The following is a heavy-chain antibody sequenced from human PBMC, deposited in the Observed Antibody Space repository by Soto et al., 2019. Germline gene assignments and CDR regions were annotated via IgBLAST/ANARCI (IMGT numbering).Heavy chain of an antibody. Sequence: GGSLRLSFTTSGFTFGDYAMSWFRQAPGKGLEWIGYIRSNTYGGTTEYAASVKGRFTISRDDSKRVAHLQMNSLETEDTAVYFCARRKYLDYWGQGT. V-gene: IGHV3-49*03. J-gene: IGHJ4*02. CDR1: GFTFGDYA. D-gene: IGHD6-6*01. CDR2: IRSNTYGGTT. CDR3: ARRKYLDY.